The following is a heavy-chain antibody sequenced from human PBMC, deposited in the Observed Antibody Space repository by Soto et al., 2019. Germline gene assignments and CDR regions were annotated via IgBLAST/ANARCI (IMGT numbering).Heavy chain of an antibody. CDR1: GGTFSSYA. CDR3: ARSQGSSTSLEIYYYYYYGMDV. J-gene: IGHJ6*02. V-gene: IGHV1-69*01. Sequence: QVPLVQSGAEVKKPGSSVKVSCKASGGTFSSYAISWVRQAPGHGLEWMGGIIPISGTANYAQKFQGRVTITADESTSRAYMELSSLRSEDTAVYYGARSQGSSTSLEIYYYYYYGMDVWGQGTTVTVSS. D-gene: IGHD2-2*01. CDR2: IIPISGTA.